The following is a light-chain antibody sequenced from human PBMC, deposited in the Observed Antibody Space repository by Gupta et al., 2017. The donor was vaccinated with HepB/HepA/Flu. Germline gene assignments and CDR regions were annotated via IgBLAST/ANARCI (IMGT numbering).Light chain of an antibody. J-gene: IGKJ3*01. CDR2: GAS. Sequence: EIVLTQSPGTLSLSPGERATLSCRASQSVSSTYLAWYQQKPGQAPRLLIYGASSRATGIPPRFSGSGSGTDFTLTISRLEPEDFAVYYCQQHGDSPRTFGPGTKVDIK. V-gene: IGKV3-20*01. CDR1: QSVSSTY. CDR3: QQHGDSPRT.